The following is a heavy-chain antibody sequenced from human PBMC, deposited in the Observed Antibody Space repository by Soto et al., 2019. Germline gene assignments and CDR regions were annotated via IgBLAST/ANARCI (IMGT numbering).Heavy chain of an antibody. CDR3: AKDRMDHNSVWNPFDV. J-gene: IGHJ3*01. D-gene: IGHD1-20*01. CDR1: GFTFSIYA. Sequence: GGSLRLSCAASGFTFSIYAMSWVRQAPGKGLEWVSGIGNIDETYYADSVKGRFTISRDNLKNTLFLQMNSLRAEDTATYYCAKDRMDHNSVWNPFDVWGRGTLVTVS. V-gene: IGHV3-23*01. CDR2: IGNIDET.